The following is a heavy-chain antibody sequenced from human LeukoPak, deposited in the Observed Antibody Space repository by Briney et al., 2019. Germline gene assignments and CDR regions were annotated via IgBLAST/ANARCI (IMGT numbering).Heavy chain of an antibody. V-gene: IGHV1-2*02. J-gene: IGHJ5*02. CDR1: GYTFTSYG. CDR2: INPNSGGT. Sequence: GASVKVSCKASGYTFTSYGISWVRQAPGQGLEWMGWINPNSGGTNYAQKFQGRVTMTRDTSISTAYMELSRLRSDDTAVYYCARDQGDSSSWYGQINWFDPWGQGTLVTVSS. D-gene: IGHD6-13*01. CDR3: ARDQGDSSSWYGQINWFDP.